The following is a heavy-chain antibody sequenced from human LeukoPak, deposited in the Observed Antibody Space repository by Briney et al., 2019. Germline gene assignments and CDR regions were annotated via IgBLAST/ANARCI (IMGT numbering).Heavy chain of an antibody. Sequence: SVKVSCKASGGAFSSYAISWVRQAPGQGLEWMGGIIPIFGTANHAQKFQGRVTITADESTSTAYMELSSLRSEDTAVYYCAVYCSGGSCYSGTDSYFDYWGQGTLVTVSS. V-gene: IGHV1-69*01. CDR2: IIPIFGTA. CDR3: AVYCSGGSCYSGTDSYFDY. CDR1: GGAFSSYA. D-gene: IGHD2-15*01. J-gene: IGHJ4*02.